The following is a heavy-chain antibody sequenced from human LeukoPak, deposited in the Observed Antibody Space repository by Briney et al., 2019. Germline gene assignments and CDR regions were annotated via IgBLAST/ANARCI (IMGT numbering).Heavy chain of an antibody. CDR2: IYYSGST. CDR1: GGSISSGGYY. D-gene: IGHD6-19*01. V-gene: IGHV4-31*03. J-gene: IGHJ4*02. CDR3: ARSTGYSSGWHRADY. Sequence: SETLSLTCTVSGGSISSGGYYWSWIRQHPGKGLEWTGYIYYSGSTYYNPSLKSRVTISVDTSKNQFSLKLSSVTAADTAVYYCARSTGYSSGWHRADYWGQGTLVTVSS.